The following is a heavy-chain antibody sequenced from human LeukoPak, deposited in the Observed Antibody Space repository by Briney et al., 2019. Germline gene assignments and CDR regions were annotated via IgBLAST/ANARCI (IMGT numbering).Heavy chain of an antibody. J-gene: IGHJ4*02. CDR3: ALLGFDYFDY. Sequence: GGSLRLSCAASGFTFSTYWMSWVRQAPGKGLEWVANIKQDGSQKYYVDSVKGRFTTSRDNAKNLLYLQMNSLRAEDTAVYYCALLGFDYFDYWGQGTLVTVSS. CDR2: IKQDGSQK. V-gene: IGHV3-7*01. CDR1: GFTFSTYW.